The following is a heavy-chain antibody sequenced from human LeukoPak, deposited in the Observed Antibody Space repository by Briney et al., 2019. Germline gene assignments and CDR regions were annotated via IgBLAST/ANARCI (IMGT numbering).Heavy chain of an antibody. J-gene: IGHJ3*02. CDR3: ARDGLLVAVAGGRAFDI. D-gene: IGHD6-19*01. CDR1: GFTFSRDS. Sequence: GSLRLSCAASGFTFSRDSMNWVRQAPGKGLEWIGSIYYSGSTYYNPSLKSRVTISVDTSKNQFSLKLSSVTAADTAVYYCARDGLLVAVAGGRAFDIWGQGTMVTVSS. V-gene: IGHV4-39*07. CDR2: IYYSGST.